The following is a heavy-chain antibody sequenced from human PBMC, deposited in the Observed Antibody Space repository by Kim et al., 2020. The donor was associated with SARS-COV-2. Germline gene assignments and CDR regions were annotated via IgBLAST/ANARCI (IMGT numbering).Heavy chain of an antibody. CDR2: IWYDGSNK. J-gene: IGHJ1*01. CDR3: ATALYSSGWSEYFQH. Sequence: GGSLRLSCAASGFTFSSYGMHWVRQAPGKGLEWVAVIWYDGSNKYYADSVKGLFTISRDNSKNTLYLQMNSLRAEDTAVYYCATALYSSGWSEYFQHWGQGTLVTVSS. D-gene: IGHD6-19*01. CDR1: GFTFSSYG. V-gene: IGHV3-33*01.